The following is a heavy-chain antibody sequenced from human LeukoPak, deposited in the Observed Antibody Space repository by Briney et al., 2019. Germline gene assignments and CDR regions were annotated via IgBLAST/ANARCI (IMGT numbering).Heavy chain of an antibody. V-gene: IGHV1-18*01. CDR2: ISAYNGNT. CDR1: GYTFTSYG. Sequence: ASVKVSCKASGYTFTSYGISWVRQAPGQGLEWMGWISAYNGNTSYAQKLQGRVTMTTDTSTSTAYMELRSLRSDDTAVYYCARVVSGSPFYYYYGMDVWGQGTTVTVSS. CDR3: ARVVSGSPFYYYYGMDV. J-gene: IGHJ6*02. D-gene: IGHD3-10*01.